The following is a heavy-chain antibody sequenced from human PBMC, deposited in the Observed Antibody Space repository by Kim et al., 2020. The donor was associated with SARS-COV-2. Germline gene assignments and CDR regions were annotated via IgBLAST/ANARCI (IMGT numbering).Heavy chain of an antibody. CDR2: ISGSGSNT. CDR1: GFTFNNFA. V-gene: IGHV3-23*01. Sequence: RGSLRLSCAASGFTFNNFALAWVRQAPGKGLGWVSSISGSGSNTYYADSVKGRFTISKDNSRNTLYLQMNSLRAEDTAVYYCAKDPHYDLLTGYRSGLDNWGQGTLVTVSS. CDR3: AKDPHYDLLTGYRSGLDN. D-gene: IGHD3-9*01. J-gene: IGHJ4*02.